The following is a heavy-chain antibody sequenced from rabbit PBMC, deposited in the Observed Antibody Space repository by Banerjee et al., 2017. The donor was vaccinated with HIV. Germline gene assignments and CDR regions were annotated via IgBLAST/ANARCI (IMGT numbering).Heavy chain of an antibody. J-gene: IGHJ4*01. CDR3: ARRDSDGYVGYAYAIDL. CDR1: GFSFSSSYW. CDR2: IYAGSSGST. D-gene: IGHD6-1*01. Sequence: QEQLEESGGDLVKPEGSLTLTCTASGFSFSSSYWICWVRQAPGKGLEWIACIYAGSSGSTYYASWVNGRFTISKTSSTTVTLQMTSLTAADTATYFCARRDSDGYVGYAYAIDLWGPGTLVTVS. V-gene: IGHV1S45*01.